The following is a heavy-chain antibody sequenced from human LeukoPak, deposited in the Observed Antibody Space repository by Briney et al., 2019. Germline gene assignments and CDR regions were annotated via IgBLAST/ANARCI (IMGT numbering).Heavy chain of an antibody. CDR1: GDSVSSNSAA. V-gene: IGHV6-1*01. J-gene: IGHJ6*02. CDR2: TYHRSTWYH. CDR3: ARSTGTTDLDV. Sequence: SQTLSLTCAISGDSVSSNSAAWNRIRQSPSRGLEWLGRTYHRSTWYHDYALSVKSRITINPDTSKNQFSLLLNSVTPEDTAVYYCARSTGTTDLDVWGQGTTVTVSS. D-gene: IGHD1-7*01.